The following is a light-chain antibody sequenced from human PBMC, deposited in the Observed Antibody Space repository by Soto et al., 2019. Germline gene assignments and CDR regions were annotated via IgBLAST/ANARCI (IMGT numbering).Light chain of an antibody. CDR1: QSVGNN. CDR2: GVS. CDR3: QQYTNWPLT. Sequence: EIVMTQSPATLSGSPRERANLSCMASQSVGNNFAWYQQKPGQAPRLLIYGVSIRATGVPSRFSGSGSGTEFTLTISSLQSEDFAVYYCQQYTNWPLTFGGGTKVEI. J-gene: IGKJ4*01. V-gene: IGKV3-15*01.